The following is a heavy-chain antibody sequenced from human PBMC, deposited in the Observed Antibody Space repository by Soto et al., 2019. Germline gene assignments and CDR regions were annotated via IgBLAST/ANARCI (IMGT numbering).Heavy chain of an antibody. V-gene: IGHV1-18*01. CDR2: ISAYNGNT. D-gene: IGHD3-10*01. CDR1: GYTFIRNG. CDR3: ARDSATLVPGV. Sequence: QVQLVQSGAEVKKPGASVKVSCKASGYTFIRNGISWVRQAPGQGLEWMGWISAYNGNTEYAQKFQGRVTMTTETSTSTAYMELRNLRSDDTAVYYCARDSATLVPGVWGQGTTVTVSS. J-gene: IGHJ6*02.